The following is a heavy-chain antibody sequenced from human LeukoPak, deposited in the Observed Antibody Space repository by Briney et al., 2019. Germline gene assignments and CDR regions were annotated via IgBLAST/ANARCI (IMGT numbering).Heavy chain of an antibody. CDR3: ARPGDYDSSGYPHAFDI. J-gene: IGHJ3*02. V-gene: IGHV4-59*08. Sequence: PSETLSLTCTVSGGSISSYYWSWIRQPPGKGLEWIGYIYYSGSTNYNPSLKSRVTISVDTSKNQFSLKLSSVTAADTAVYYCARPGDYDSSGYPHAFDIWGQGTMVTVSS. CDR1: GGSISSYY. D-gene: IGHD3-22*01. CDR2: IYYSGST.